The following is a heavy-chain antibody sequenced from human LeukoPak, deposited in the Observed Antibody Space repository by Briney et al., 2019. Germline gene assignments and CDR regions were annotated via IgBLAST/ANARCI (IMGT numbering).Heavy chain of an antibody. V-gene: IGHV3-48*03. D-gene: IGHD2-2*01. J-gene: IGHJ3*02. CDR3: ARGGYCSSTSCPWSAVDI. Sequence: GGSLRLSCEASGITFSSYEMNWVRQAPGKGLEWVAYISSGGRTISHADSVKGRFTISRDNAKNSLYLQMKSLRAEDTAVYYCARGGYCSSTSCPWSAVDIWGQGTMVTVSS. CDR2: ISSGGRTI. CDR1: GITFSSYE.